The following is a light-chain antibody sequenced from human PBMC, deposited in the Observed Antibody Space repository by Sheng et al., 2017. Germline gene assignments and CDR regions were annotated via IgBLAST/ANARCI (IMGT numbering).Light chain of an antibody. Sequence: EIVLTQFPGTLSLSPGDRATLSCRASQRIDSTYIAWYQQKPGQAPRLLIYAASERATGTPDRFSGGGSGTDFTFTISGLEPEDFAVYYCQQYDTSPPRTFGQGTGGGN. V-gene: IGKV3-20*01. CDR1: QRIDSTY. J-gene: IGKJ1*01. CDR3: QQYDTSPPRT. CDR2: AAS.